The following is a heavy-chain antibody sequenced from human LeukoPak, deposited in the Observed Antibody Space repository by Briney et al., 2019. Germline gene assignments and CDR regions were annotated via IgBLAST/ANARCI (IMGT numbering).Heavy chain of an antibody. Sequence: GGSLRLSCAASGISVSSNYMSWVRQAPGKGLQWVSVIYVDGSTYYADSVKGRITISRDNSRNTLYLQMNSLRVEDTAIYYCAKSVVNSGTYIPFDSWGQGTLVTVSS. CDR1: GISVSSNY. CDR2: IYVDGST. J-gene: IGHJ4*02. CDR3: AKSVVNSGTYIPFDS. V-gene: IGHV3-66*01. D-gene: IGHD1-26*01.